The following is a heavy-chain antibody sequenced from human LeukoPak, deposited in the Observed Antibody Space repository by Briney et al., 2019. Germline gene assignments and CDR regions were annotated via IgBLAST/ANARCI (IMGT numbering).Heavy chain of an antibody. CDR3: ARNYYDSSGYYYFDY. CDR2: FEPEDGET. V-gene: IGHV1-24*01. D-gene: IGHD3-22*01. J-gene: IGHJ4*02. Sequence: ASVKVSCKVSGYTLTELSMHWVRQAPGKGLEWMGGFEPEDGETIYAQKFQGRVTMTEDTSTDTAYMELSSLRSEDTAVYYCARNYYDSSGYYYFDYWGQGTLVTVSS. CDR1: GYTLTELS.